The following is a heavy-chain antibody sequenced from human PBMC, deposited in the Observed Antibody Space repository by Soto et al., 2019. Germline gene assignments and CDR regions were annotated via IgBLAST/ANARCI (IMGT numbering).Heavy chain of an antibody. V-gene: IGHV3-48*02. CDR2: ISSSSSTI. D-gene: IGHD3-3*01. J-gene: IGHJ6*02. CDR3: ARVGGFLEWFAPYYYYGMDV. CDR1: GFTFSSYS. Sequence: PGGSLRLSCAASGFTFSSYSMNWVRQAPGKGLEWVSYISSSSSTIYYADSVKGRFTISRDNAKNSLYLQMNSLRDEDTAVYYCARVGGFLEWFAPYYYYGMDVWGQGTTVTVSS.